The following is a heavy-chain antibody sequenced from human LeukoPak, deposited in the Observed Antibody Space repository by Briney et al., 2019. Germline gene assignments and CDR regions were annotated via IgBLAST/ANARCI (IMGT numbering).Heavy chain of an antibody. D-gene: IGHD5-12*01. CDR2: INQDGSEE. V-gene: IGHV3-7*01. CDR1: GFTFSNYA. Sequence: GGSLRLSCVASGFTFSNYAMNWVRQAPGKGLEWVAHINQDGSEEHYMDSVKARFIISRDNAKNSLSLQMDSLRAEDTAVYYCVRDGGVSGYDLLDYWGQGTLVTVSS. J-gene: IGHJ4*02. CDR3: VRDGGVSGYDLLDY.